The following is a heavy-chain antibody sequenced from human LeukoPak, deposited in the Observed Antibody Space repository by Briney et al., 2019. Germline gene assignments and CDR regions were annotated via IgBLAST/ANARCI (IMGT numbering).Heavy chain of an antibody. D-gene: IGHD1-26*01. J-gene: IGHJ4*02. CDR2: INHSGST. CDR3: ARSPYLRTYGYGPWELPVSYFDY. V-gene: IGHV4-34*01. CDR1: GGSFSGYY. Sequence: SETLSLTCAVYGGSFSGYYWSWIRQPPGKGLEWIGEINHSGSTNYNPSLKSRVTISVDTSKNQFSLKLTSVTAADTAVYYCARSPYLRTYGYGPWELPVSYFDYWGQGTLVTVSS.